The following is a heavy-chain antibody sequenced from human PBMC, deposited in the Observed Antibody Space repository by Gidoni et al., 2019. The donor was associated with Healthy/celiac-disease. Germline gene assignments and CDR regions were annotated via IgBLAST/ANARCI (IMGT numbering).Heavy chain of an antibody. Sequence: VQLVESGGGVVQPGRSLRLSCAASGFTFSSYGMHWVRQAPGKGLEWVAVISYDGSNKYYADSVKGRFTISRDNSKNTLYLQMNSLRAEDTAVYYCAKDFWSGYSPKYYFDYWGQGTLVTVSS. D-gene: IGHD3-3*01. CDR3: AKDFWSGYSPKYYFDY. CDR1: GFTFSSYG. CDR2: ISYDGSNK. V-gene: IGHV3-30*18. J-gene: IGHJ4*02.